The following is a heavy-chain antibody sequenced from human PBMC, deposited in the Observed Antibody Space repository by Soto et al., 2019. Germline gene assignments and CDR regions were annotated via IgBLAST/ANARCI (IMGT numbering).Heavy chain of an antibody. Sequence: QLQLQESGPGLVKPSETLSLICTVSGGSISGYFWSWVRQPAGKGLEWIGRIYSAGSTNYNPSLKSRVTMSVDTSQNQFSLKLSSVIAADTAVYYCARGGRQQLIPTPISYKIDYWGQGTLVTVSS. CDR3: ARGGRQQLIPTPISYKIDY. CDR2: IYSAGST. V-gene: IGHV4-4*07. D-gene: IGHD6-13*01. CDR1: GGSISGYF. J-gene: IGHJ4*02.